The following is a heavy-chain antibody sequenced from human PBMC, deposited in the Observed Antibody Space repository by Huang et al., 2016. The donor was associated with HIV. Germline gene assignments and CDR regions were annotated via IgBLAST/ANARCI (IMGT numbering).Heavy chain of an antibody. CDR1: GFTFNNYA. J-gene: IGHJ4*02. V-gene: IGHV3-23*01. Sequence: EVQLLESGGGLVQHGGSLRLSCAASGFTFNNYAMNWVCEAPVKGLEWVSTSIGNGGITYYADSVKGQFTISRDNSNNTLYLHMNSLRVEDTAVYYCAKGIKSSGSYYFDYWGQGTLVTVSS. CDR2: SIGNGGIT. CDR3: AKGIKSSGSYYFDY. D-gene: IGHD3-10*01.